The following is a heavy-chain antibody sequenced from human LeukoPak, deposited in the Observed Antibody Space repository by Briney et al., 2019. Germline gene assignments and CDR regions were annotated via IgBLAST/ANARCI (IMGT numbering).Heavy chain of an antibody. CDR2: INAGNGNT. V-gene: IGHV1-3*01. Sequence: ASVKVSCKASGYTFTSYAMHWVRQAPGQRLEWMGWINAGNGNTKYSQKFQGRVTITRDTSASTAYMELSRLRSDDTAVYYCARLYDSSGRKVDYWGQGTLVTVSS. J-gene: IGHJ4*02. CDR3: ARLYDSSGRKVDY. CDR1: GYTFTSYA. D-gene: IGHD3-22*01.